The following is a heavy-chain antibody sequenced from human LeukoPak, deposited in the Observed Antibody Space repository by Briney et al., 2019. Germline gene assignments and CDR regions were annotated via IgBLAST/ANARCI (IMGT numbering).Heavy chain of an antibody. CDR2: IGGSGVGT. Sequence: GGSLRLSCAASGFTFSTYAMSWVRQAPGKGLEWVSAIGGSGVGTYYADSVKGRFTISRDNSKTTLDLQMSSLRAEDTAVCYCAKGFSGHDSDFDYWGQGTPVTVSS. V-gene: IGHV3-23*01. CDR1: GFTFSTYA. D-gene: IGHD5-12*01. J-gene: IGHJ4*02. CDR3: AKGFSGHDSDFDY.